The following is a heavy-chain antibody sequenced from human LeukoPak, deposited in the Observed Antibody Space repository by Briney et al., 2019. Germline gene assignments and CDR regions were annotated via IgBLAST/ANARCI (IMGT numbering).Heavy chain of an antibody. J-gene: IGHJ4*02. CDR2: IYYSGST. V-gene: IGHV4-31*03. CDR1: GGSISTDNYY. Sequence: PSETLSLTCSVSGGSISTDNYYWSWLRQHPGKGLEWIGYIYYSGSTFYNPSLRSRVSISEDMSRNQFSLKLSSVTAADTAVYFCARYCGSTSCPSYFDYWGQGTLVTVSS. D-gene: IGHD2-2*01. CDR3: ARYCGSTSCPSYFDY.